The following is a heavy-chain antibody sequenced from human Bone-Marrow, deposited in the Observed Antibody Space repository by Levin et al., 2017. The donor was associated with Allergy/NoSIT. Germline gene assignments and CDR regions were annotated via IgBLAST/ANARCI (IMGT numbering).Heavy chain of an antibody. CDR3: ARGSVIIGLEH. D-gene: IGHD3/OR15-3a*01. Sequence: PSETLSLTCTVSGGSISSFYWSWIRQPPGKGLEWIGYIYHSGSTKYNPSLKSRVTMSVDTSKNQFSMKLSSVTAADTAVYYCARGSVIIGLEHWGQGTLVTVSS. CDR1: GGSISSFY. J-gene: IGHJ1*01. V-gene: IGHV4-59*01. CDR2: IYHSGST.